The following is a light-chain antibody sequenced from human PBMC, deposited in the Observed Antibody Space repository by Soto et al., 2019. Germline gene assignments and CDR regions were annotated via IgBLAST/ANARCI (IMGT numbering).Light chain of an antibody. V-gene: IGKV1-17*01. J-gene: IGKJ1*01. Sequence: DIQMTQSPSSLSASVGDSVTITCRASQGINSDLGWYQQKPGNAPKRLIHTASTLQTGVPPRFSGSGSGTEFTLTISSLQPEDSATYYCLQHNSFPRTFGQGTKVEVK. CDR3: LQHNSFPRT. CDR2: TAS. CDR1: QGINSD.